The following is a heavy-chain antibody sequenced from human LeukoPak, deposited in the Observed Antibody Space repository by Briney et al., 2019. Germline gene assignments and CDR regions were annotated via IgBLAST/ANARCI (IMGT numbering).Heavy chain of an antibody. CDR3: ARLSLGPYYDFWSGYFPDAFDI. V-gene: IGHV5-51*01. CDR1: GYSFTSYW. J-gene: IGHJ3*02. D-gene: IGHD3-3*01. CDR2: IYPGDSDT. Sequence: GESLKISCKGSGYSFTSYWIGWVRLMPGKGLEWMGIIYPGDSDTRYSPSFQGQATISADKSISTAYLQWSSLKAPDTAMYYCARLSLGPYYDFWSGYFPDAFDIWGQGTMVTVSS.